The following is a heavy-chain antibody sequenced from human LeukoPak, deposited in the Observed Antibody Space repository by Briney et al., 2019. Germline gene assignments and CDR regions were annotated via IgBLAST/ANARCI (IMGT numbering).Heavy chain of an antibody. CDR1: GFTVSSNY. V-gene: IGHV3-66*01. J-gene: IGHJ4*02. CDR3: AKVGRGGRGYSGYDAGGY. Sequence: GGSLRLSCAASGFTVSSNYMSWVRQAPGKGLEWVSVIYSGGSTYYADSVKGRFTISRDNSKNTLYLQMNSLRAEDTAVYYCAKVGRGGRGYSGYDAGGYWGQGTLVTVSS. D-gene: IGHD5-12*01. CDR2: IYSGGST.